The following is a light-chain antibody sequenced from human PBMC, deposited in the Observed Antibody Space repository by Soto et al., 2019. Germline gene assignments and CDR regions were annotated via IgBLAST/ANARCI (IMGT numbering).Light chain of an antibody. V-gene: IGKV3D-20*02. CDR1: QTVATNF. CDR3: QQRSNWPIT. Sequence: EIVLTHSPDTVSLSPGERATLSCRASQTVATNFLAWYQQRPGQAPRLVIYDASSRATGIPDRFSASGSGTDFTLTISSLQSEDFAVYYCQQRSNWPITFGQGTRLEIK. J-gene: IGKJ5*01. CDR2: DAS.